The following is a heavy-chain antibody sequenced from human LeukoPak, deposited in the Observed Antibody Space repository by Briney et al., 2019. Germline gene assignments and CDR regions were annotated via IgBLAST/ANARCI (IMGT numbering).Heavy chain of an antibody. J-gene: IGHJ4*02. CDR2: INPNSGGT. V-gene: IGHV1-2*06. D-gene: IGHD5-12*01. Sequence: ASVKVSCKASGYTFTGYYMHWVRQVPGQGLEWMGRINPNSGGTNYAQKFQDRVTMTRDTSISTAYMELNRLTSDDTAVYYCSASFSGYDRLFDCWGQGTLVTVSS. CDR3: SASFSGYDRLFDC. CDR1: GYTFTGYY.